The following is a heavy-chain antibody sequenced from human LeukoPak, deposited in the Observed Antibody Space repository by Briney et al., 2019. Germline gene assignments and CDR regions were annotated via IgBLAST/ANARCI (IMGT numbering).Heavy chain of an antibody. CDR1: GGSISSSNW. Sequence: SETLSLTCAVSGGSISSSNWWSWVRQPPGKGLEWIGEIYHGGSTNYNPSLKSRVTISVDKSKNQFSLKLSSVTAADTAVYYCAKDGGSHLFDYWGQGALVTVSS. CDR2: IYHGGST. D-gene: IGHD1-26*01. CDR3: AKDGGSHLFDY. J-gene: IGHJ4*02. V-gene: IGHV4-4*02.